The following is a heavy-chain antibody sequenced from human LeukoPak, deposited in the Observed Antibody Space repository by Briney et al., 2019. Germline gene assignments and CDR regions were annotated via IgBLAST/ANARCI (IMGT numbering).Heavy chain of an antibody. J-gene: IGHJ6*03. CDR3: AGGSARRGPKYYYYYYMDV. D-gene: IGHD6-6*01. CDR1: GGTFSSYA. V-gene: IGHV1-69*13. Sequence: ASVKVSCKASGGTFSSYAISWVRQAPGQGLEWMGGIIPIFGTANYAQKFQGRVTITADESTSTAYMELSSLRSEDTAVYYCAGGSARRGPKYYYYYYMDVWGKGTTVTVSS. CDR2: IIPIFGTA.